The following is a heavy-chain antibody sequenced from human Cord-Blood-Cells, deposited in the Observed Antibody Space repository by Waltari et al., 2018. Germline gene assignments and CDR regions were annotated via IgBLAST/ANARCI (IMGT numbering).Heavy chain of an antibody. J-gene: IGHJ4*02. Sequence: EVQLLESGGGLVQPGGSLRLSCAASGFTFSSYAMSWVRQPPGKGLEWVSAISGSGGSTYYADSVKGRFTISRDNSKNTLYLQMNSLRAEDTAVYYCAKVVLIVVVPAADYWGQGTLVTVSS. CDR3: AKVVLIVVVPAADY. D-gene: IGHD2-2*01. CDR1: GFTFSSYA. CDR2: ISGSGGST. V-gene: IGHV3-23*01.